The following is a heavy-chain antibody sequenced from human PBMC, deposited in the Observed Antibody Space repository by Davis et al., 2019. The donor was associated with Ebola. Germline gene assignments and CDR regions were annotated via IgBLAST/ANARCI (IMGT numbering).Heavy chain of an antibody. CDR3: ARVTYDSSAGDY. V-gene: IGHV3-64*01. Sequence: GESLKISCAASGFTFSSYAMHWVRQAPGKGLEYVSAISSNGGSTYYANSVKGRFTISRDNSKNTLYLQMGSLKAEGMAVYYCARVTYDSSAGDYWGQGTLVTVSS. J-gene: IGHJ4*02. CDR2: ISSNGGST. CDR1: GFTFSSYA. D-gene: IGHD3-22*01.